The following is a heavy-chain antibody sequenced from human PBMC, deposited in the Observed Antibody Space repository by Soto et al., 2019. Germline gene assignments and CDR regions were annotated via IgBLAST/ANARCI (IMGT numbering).Heavy chain of an antibody. V-gene: IGHV3-48*01. Sequence: GGSLRLSCAASGFTFSSYSMNWVRQAPGKGLEWVSYISSSSSTIYYADSVKGRFTISRDNAKNSLYLQMNSLRAEDTAVYYCARDRSLGELSLREDAFDIWGQGTMVTVSS. CDR2: ISSSSSTI. J-gene: IGHJ3*02. CDR3: ARDRSLGELSLREDAFDI. CDR1: GFTFSSYS. D-gene: IGHD3-16*02.